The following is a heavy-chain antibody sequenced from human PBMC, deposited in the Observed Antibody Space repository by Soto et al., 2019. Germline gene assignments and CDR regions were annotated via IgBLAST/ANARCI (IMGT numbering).Heavy chain of an antibody. D-gene: IGHD5-18*01. V-gene: IGHV3-30-3*01. CDR3: ARASAATAMAHLLLDY. J-gene: IGHJ4*02. CDR1: GFTFSSYA. CDR2: ISYDGSNK. Sequence: QVQLVESGGGVVQPGRSLRLSCAASGFTFSSYAMHWVRQAPGKGLEWVAVISYDGSNKYYADSVKGRFTISRDNSKNTLYLQMNSRRAEDTAVYYCARASAATAMAHLLLDYWGQGTLVTVSS.